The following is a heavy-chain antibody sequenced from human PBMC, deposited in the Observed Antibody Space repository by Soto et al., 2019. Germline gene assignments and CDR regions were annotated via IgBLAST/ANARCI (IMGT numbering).Heavy chain of an antibody. CDR1: GGSISSGGYY. Sequence: SETLSLTCTVSGGSISSGGYYWSWIRQHPGKGRGWIGYIYYSGSTYYNPSPKSRVTISVDTSKNQFSLKLSSVTAADTAVYYCARFIPGTGSDYWGQGTLVTVSS. D-gene: IGHD1-20*01. V-gene: IGHV4-31*03. CDR3: ARFIPGTGSDY. J-gene: IGHJ4*02. CDR2: IYYSGST.